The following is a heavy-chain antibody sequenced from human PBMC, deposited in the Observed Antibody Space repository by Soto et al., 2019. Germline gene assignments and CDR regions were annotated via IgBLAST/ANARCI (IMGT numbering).Heavy chain of an antibody. CDR1: GGTFSSYA. CDR3: ARESGGLSQLGGYYYYGMDF. CDR2: IIPIFGTA. D-gene: IGHD2-15*01. Sequence: VKVSCKAAGGTFSSYAISWVRHAPGQGLEWMGGIIPIFGTANYAQKFQGRVTITADESTSTAYMELSSLRSEDTAVYYCARESGGLSQLGGYYYYGMDFSGQATMVTGSS. J-gene: IGHJ6*02. V-gene: IGHV1-69*13.